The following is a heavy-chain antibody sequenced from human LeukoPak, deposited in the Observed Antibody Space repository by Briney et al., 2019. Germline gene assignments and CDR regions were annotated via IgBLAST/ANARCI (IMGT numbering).Heavy chain of an antibody. Sequence: GGSLRLSCAASGFTFSDYYMSWSRQAPGKGLEWVSYISSSGSTIYYADSVKGRFTISRDNAKNSLYLQMNSLRAEDPAVYYCARPIEDCTNGVCYTGGYYYYYMDVWGKGTTVTVSS. D-gene: IGHD2-8*01. CDR3: ARPIEDCTNGVCYTGGYYYYYMDV. V-gene: IGHV3-11*04. CDR2: ISSSGSTI. CDR1: GFTFSDYY. J-gene: IGHJ6*03.